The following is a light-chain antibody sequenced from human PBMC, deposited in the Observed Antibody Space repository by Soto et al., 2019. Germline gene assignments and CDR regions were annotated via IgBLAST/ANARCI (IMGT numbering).Light chain of an antibody. CDR1: QSVSSN. CDR2: GAS. Sequence: EIVMTQSPATLSVSPGERATLSCRASQSVSSNLAWYQQTPGQAPRLLIYGASTRATGIPARFSGSGSGTEFTLTTSSPHAEDGAVYYCQQYNSLRTFGQGTKLEIK. J-gene: IGKJ2*01. V-gene: IGKV3-15*01. CDR3: QQYNSLRT.